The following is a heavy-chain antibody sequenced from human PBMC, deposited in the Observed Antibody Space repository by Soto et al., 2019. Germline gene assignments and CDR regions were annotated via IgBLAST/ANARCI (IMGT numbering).Heavy chain of an antibody. D-gene: IGHD6-13*01. CDR3: ARGAPGQHLDY. V-gene: IGHV1-69*06. Sequence: KVYCKASAYTFTSYVTICARQAPGQGLEWMGGIIPMFGTANYAQKFQGKVTITADKSTSTAYMELSSLRSEDTAVYYCARGAPGQHLDYWGQGTLVTV. J-gene: IGHJ4*02. CDR2: IIPMFGTA. CDR1: AYTFTSYV.